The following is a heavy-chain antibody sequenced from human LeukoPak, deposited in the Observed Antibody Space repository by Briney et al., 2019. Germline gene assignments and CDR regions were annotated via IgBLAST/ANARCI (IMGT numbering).Heavy chain of an antibody. CDR2: ISYDGSNK. J-gene: IGHJ4*02. Sequence: GGSLRLSCAASGFTFSSYAMHWVRQAPGKGLEWVAVISYDGSNKYYADSVKGRFTIPRDNSKNTLYLQMNSLRAEDTAVYYCARDRTVAGRGPLDYWGQGTLVTVSS. CDR3: ARDRTVAGRGPLDY. D-gene: IGHD6-19*01. V-gene: IGHV3-30*04. CDR1: GFTFSSYA.